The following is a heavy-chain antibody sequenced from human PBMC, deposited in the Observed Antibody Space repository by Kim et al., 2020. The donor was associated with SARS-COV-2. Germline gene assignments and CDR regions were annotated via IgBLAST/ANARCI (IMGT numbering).Heavy chain of an antibody. CDR3: AIYSWSYQFDY. V-gene: IGHV1-2*06. CDR2: INPNSGGT. CDR1: GYTFTGYY. J-gene: IGHJ4*02. Sequence: ASVKVSCKSSGYTFTGYYMHWVRQAPGQGLEWMGRINPNSGGTNYAQKFQGRVTMTRDTSISTAYMELSRLRSDDTAVYYCAIYSWSYQFDYWGQGTLVTVSS. D-gene: IGHD1-26*01.